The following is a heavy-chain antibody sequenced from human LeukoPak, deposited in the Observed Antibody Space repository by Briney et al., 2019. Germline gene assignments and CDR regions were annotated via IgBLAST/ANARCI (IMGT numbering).Heavy chain of an antibody. CDR2: MNPKSGNT. CDR3: AREDVLNKGWYDY. Sequence: GASVKVSCKSSGYTFTRYDINRVRQATGQGVGWMGWMNPKSGNTGYAQKFQGRVTLTRNTSIRTAYMELSSLRSEDTAVYYCAREDVLNKGWYDYWGQATLVTVSS. D-gene: IGHD6-19*01. CDR1: GYTFTRYD. V-gene: IGHV1-8*01. J-gene: IGHJ4*02.